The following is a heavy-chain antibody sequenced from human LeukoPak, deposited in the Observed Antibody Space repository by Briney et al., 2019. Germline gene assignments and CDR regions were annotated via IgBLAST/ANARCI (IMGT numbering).Heavy chain of an antibody. D-gene: IGHD3-10*01. J-gene: IGHJ6*02. V-gene: IGHV3-23*01. CDR2: ISGSGGST. Sequence: PGGSLRLSCAASGFTFSSYAMSWVRQAPGKGLEWVSAISGSGGSTYYADSVKGRFTISRDNSKNTLYLQMNSLRAEDTAVYYCARDRAYGSGSYYLYYYYYGMDVWGQGTTVTVSS. CDR3: ARDRAYGSGSYYLYYYYYGMDV. CDR1: GFTFSSYA.